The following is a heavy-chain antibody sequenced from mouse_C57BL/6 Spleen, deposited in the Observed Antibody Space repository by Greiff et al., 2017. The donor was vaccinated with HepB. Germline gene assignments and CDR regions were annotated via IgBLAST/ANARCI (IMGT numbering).Heavy chain of an antibody. CDR1: GFSLTSYG. J-gene: IGHJ2*01. D-gene: IGHD2-1*01. CDR3: AKSNFGNYRGYFDY. V-gene: IGHV2-5*01. CDR2: IWRGGST. Sequence: VQLQQSGPGLVQPSQSLSITCTVSGFSLTSYGVHWVRQSPGKGLEWLGVIWRGGSTDYNAAFMSRLSITKDNSKSQVFFKMNSLQADDTAIYYCAKSNFGNYRGYFDYWGQGTTLTVSS.